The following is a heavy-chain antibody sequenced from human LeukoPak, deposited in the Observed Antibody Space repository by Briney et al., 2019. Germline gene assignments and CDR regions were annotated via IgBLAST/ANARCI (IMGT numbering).Heavy chain of an antibody. CDR3: ARDPGSFPGYYFDY. J-gene: IGHJ4*02. D-gene: IGHD6-13*01. Sequence: PGVSLRLSCAASGFTFSSYVMHWVRQAPGKGLEYVSAITSNGGSTYYANSVKGRFTISRGNSKNTLYLQMGSLRAEDMAVYYCARDPGSFPGYYFDYWGQGTLVTVSS. CDR2: ITSNGGST. CDR1: GFTFSSYV. V-gene: IGHV3-64*01.